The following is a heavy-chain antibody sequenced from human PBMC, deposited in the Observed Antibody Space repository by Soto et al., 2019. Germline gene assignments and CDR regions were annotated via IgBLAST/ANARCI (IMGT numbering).Heavy chain of an antibody. Sequence: QVQLVQSGAEVKEPGASVKVSCKTSGYSFSSRGLYWVRQALGQGLEWVGWISPYDGRTKIVERLQGRVALTTQTSTSTAYLELRSLRSDDTALYYCGREAGDCDWYSDLWGRGSPVTVSS. J-gene: IGHJ2*01. V-gene: IGHV1-18*01. CDR2: ISPYDGRT. D-gene: IGHD2-21*02. CDR3: GREAGDCDWYSDL. CDR1: GYSFSSRG.